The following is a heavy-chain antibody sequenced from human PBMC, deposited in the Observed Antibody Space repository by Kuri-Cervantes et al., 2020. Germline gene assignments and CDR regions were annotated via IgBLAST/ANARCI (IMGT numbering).Heavy chain of an antibody. V-gene: IGHV4-4*07. D-gene: IGHD3-3*01. CDR2: IYTSGST. Sequence: SETLSLTCTVSSGSISSYYWSWIRQPAGKGLEWIGRIYTSGSTNYNPSLKSRVTMSVDTSKNQFSLKLSSVTAADTAVYYCARGNYYDFWSGYSRYIQCYFDDWGQGTPVTVSS. CDR3: ARGNYYDFWSGYSRYIQCYFDD. J-gene: IGHJ4*02. CDR1: SGSISSYY.